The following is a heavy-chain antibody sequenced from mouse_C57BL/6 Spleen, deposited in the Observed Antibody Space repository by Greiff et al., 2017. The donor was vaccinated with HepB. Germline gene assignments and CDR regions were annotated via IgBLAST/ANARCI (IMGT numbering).Heavy chain of an antibody. D-gene: IGHD2-12*01. CDR3: ARLRWMDY. CDR2: INPYNGGT. J-gene: IGHJ4*01. V-gene: IGHV1-19*01. Sequence: EVQVVESGPVLVKPGASVKMSCKASGYTFTDYYMNWVKQSHGKSLEWIGVINPYNGGTSYNQKFKGKATLTVDKSSSTAYMELNSLTSEDSAVYYCARLRWMDYWGQGTSVTVSS. CDR1: GYTFTDYY.